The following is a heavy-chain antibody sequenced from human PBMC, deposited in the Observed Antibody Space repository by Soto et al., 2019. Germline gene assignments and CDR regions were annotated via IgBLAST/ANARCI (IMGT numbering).Heavy chain of an antibody. CDR2: IYYSGST. Sequence: SETLSLTCTVSGGSISSYYWSWIRQPPGKGLEWIGYIYYSGSTNYNPSLKSRVTISVDTSKNQFSLKLSSVTAADTAVYYCARVDGSSWYEDWFDPWGQGTLVTVS. CDR1: GGSISSYY. D-gene: IGHD6-13*01. V-gene: IGHV4-59*01. J-gene: IGHJ5*02. CDR3: ARVDGSSWYEDWFDP.